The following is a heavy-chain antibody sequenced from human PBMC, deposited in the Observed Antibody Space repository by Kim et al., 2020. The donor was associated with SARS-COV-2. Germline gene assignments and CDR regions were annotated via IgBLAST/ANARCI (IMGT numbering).Heavy chain of an antibody. J-gene: IGHJ5*02. CDR1: GGSISSGGYY. V-gene: IGHV4-31*03. CDR3: ASVPPPSLTTVDWFDP. D-gene: IGHD4-17*01. CDR2: IYYSGST. Sequence: SETLSLTCTVSGGSISSGGYYWSWIRQHPGKGLEWIGYIYYSGSTYYNPSLKSRVTISVDTSKNQFSLKLSSVTASDTAVYYCASVPPPSLTTVDWFDPWGQGTLVTVSS.